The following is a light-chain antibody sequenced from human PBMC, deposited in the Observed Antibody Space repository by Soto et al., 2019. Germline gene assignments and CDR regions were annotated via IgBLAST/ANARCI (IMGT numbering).Light chain of an antibody. J-gene: IGLJ1*01. CDR1: SRVVGDYDF. CDR3: SSYTTSSTRV. Sequence: QSARSQPAFVSPPPGQSITISCTGTSRVVGDYDFVSWYQQHPDKAPKLMIYEVSNRPSGVSYRLSGSKSVNTATLTISGLQAEDEADYYCSSYTTSSTRVFGTGTKVTVL. CDR2: EVS. V-gene: IGLV2-14*03.